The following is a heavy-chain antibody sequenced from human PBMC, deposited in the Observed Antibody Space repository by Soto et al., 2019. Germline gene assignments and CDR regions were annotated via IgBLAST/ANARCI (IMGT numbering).Heavy chain of an antibody. CDR3: ARVRQQLVRRNWFDP. Sequence: NPSETLSLTCAVYGGAFIGYYCICSRHPPGKGLEWIGEINHSGSTNYNPSLKSRVTISVDTSKNQFSLKLSSVTAADTAVYYCARVRQQLVRRNWFDPWGQGTLVTVS. D-gene: IGHD6-13*01. CDR2: INHSGST. V-gene: IGHV4-34*01. CDR1: GGAFIGYY. J-gene: IGHJ5*02.